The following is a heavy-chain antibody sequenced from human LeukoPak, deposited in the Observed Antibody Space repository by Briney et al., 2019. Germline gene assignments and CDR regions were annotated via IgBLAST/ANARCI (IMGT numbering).Heavy chain of an antibody. J-gene: IGHJ4*02. V-gene: IGHV3-23*01. CDR1: GFTFTSYF. D-gene: IGHD1-26*01. Sequence: PGGSLRLSCAASGFTFTSYFMSWVRQAPGKGLEWVSGTSDRGDYTYYADSVKGRFTISRDNSKNTLYLQMNSLRAEDTALYFCAKKAQYNGNYPLDYWGQGTLVTVSS. CDR3: AKKAQYNGNYPLDY. CDR2: TSDRGDYT.